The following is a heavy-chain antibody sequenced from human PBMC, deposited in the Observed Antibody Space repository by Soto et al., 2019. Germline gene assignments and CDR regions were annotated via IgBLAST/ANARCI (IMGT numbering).Heavy chain of an antibody. CDR2: ISYDGSNK. CDR1: GFTFSSYG. CDR3: AKDLTTVTTDDAFDI. J-gene: IGHJ3*02. Sequence: GGSLRLSCAASGFTFSSYGMHWVRQAPGKGLEWVAVISYDGSNKYYADSVKGRFTISRDNSKNTLYLQMNSLRAEDTAVYYCAKDLTTVTTDDAFDIWGQGTMVTVSS. D-gene: IGHD4-17*01. V-gene: IGHV3-30*18.